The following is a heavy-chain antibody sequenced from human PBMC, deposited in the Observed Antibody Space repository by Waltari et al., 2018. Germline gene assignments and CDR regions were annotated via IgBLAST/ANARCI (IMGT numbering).Heavy chain of an antibody. V-gene: IGHV3-33*01. CDR2: IWYDGSNR. CDR1: GFNFNNYA. CDR3: ARVRGAFVVIPAGGLSAMDV. Sequence: QVKLVESGGGVVQPGSSLRLSCAASGFNFNNYAMHWVRQAPGKGLEWVGIIWYDGSNRFYGESVKGRFAISRDSSQNTMYLQMNSLRAEDTAIYYCARVRGAFVVIPAGGLSAMDVWGQGTTVIVSS. D-gene: IGHD2-2*01. J-gene: IGHJ6*02.